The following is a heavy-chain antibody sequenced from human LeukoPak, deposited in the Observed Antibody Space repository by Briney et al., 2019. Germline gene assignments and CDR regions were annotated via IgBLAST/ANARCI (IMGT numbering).Heavy chain of an antibody. CDR1: GFSLSTRGGG. J-gene: IGHJ4*02. V-gene: IGHV2-5*01. CDR2: IDWNDDK. CDR3: AHRPITAPGNYFDY. Sequence: ESGPTLVQPTQTLTLTCTLFGFSLSTRGGGVGWIRQPPGKALEGLAVIDWNDDKRYNASLKSSLTISKDNTKNQVVLIMTNMDPVDTATYYCAHRPITAPGNYFDYWGQGTLVTVSS. D-gene: IGHD6-13*01.